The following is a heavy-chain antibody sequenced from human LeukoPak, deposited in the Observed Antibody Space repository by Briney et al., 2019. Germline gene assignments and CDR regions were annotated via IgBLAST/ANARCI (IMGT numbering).Heavy chain of an antibody. CDR3: ARDKVDYYGSGSYFYFDY. CDR2: IYYSGST. V-gene: IGHV4-39*07. J-gene: IGHJ4*02. CDR1: GGSISSSSYY. Sequence: PSETLSLTCTVSGGSISSSSYYWGWIRQPPGKGLEWIGSIYYSGSTYYNPSLKSRVTISVDTSKNQFSLKLTSVTAADTAVYYCARDKVDYYGSGSYFYFDYWGQGTLVTVSS. D-gene: IGHD3-10*01.